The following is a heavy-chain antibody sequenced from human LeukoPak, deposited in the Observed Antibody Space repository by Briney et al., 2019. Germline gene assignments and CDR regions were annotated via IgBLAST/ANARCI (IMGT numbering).Heavy chain of an antibody. CDR1: GGSISSYY. Sequence: SETLSLTCTVSGGSISSYYWSWIRQPPGKGLEWIGYIYYSGSTNYNPSLKSRVTISVDTSKNQFSLKLSSVTAADTAVYYCARGPPATVALFDYWGQGTLVTVSP. V-gene: IGHV4-59*01. CDR2: IYYSGST. CDR3: ARGPPATVALFDY. J-gene: IGHJ4*02. D-gene: IGHD4-23*01.